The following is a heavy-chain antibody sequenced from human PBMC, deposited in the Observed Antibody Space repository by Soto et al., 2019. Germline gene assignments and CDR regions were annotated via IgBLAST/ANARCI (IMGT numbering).Heavy chain of an antibody. CDR1: GYSFTNYG. J-gene: IGHJ6*03. D-gene: IGHD6-19*01. V-gene: IGHV1-18*01. CDR2: ISAYNGNT. Sequence: QDQLVQSGVEVKKPGASVKVSCKASGYSFTNYGITWVRQAPGQGFEWMGWISAYNGNTKYAQKLQGRVTMTTDASTSTAYLELRSLTSDDTAVYYCAIDRGVAPPVAGNTHYYYYMDVWGKGTTVTVSS. CDR3: AIDRGVAPPVAGNTHYYYYMDV.